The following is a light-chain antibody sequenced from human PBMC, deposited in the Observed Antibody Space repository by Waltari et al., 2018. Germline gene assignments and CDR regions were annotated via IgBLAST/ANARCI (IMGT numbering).Light chain of an antibody. V-gene: IGLV2-14*03. Sequence: QSALTQPASVSGSTGQSITISCSGTSSDIGGFEYVDWYQQHQDKIPRIVIYDVNDRPSGVSNRFSGSKSGNTASLTISGLQAEDEAVYYCSSYSSRDTLVFGGGTKVSVL. J-gene: IGLJ1*01. CDR2: DVN. CDR3: SSYSSRDTLV. CDR1: SSDIGGFEY.